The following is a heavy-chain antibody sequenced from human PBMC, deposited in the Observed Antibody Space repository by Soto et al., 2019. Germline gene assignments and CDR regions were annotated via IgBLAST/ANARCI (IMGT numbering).Heavy chain of an antibody. CDR3: AKDPRTLVWLRFEYFQH. J-gene: IGHJ1*01. CDR2: ISGSGGST. V-gene: IGHV3-23*01. D-gene: IGHD5-12*01. Sequence: GGSLRLSCAASGFTFSSYAMSWVRQAPGKGLEWVSAISGSGGSTYYADSVKGRFTISRDNSKNTLYLQMNSLRAEDTAVYYCAKDPRTLVWLRFEYFQHWGQGTLVTVSS. CDR1: GFTFSSYA.